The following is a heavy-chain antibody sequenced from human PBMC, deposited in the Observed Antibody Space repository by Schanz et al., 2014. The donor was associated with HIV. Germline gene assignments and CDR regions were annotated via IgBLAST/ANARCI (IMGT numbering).Heavy chain of an antibody. CDR1: GDGAISGYY. CDR2: VLPTGTT. V-gene: IGHV4-59*13. J-gene: IGHJ4*02. CDR3: ARGNGWHDY. D-gene: IGHD6-19*01. Sequence: VKPSETLSLTCTVSGDGAISGYYWTFNRQAPGKGLEWIASVLPTGTTKYNPSFSRRITISFDWAKRQVSLTMRSVSSADAAKYFCARGNGWHDYWGQGTLVTVPS.